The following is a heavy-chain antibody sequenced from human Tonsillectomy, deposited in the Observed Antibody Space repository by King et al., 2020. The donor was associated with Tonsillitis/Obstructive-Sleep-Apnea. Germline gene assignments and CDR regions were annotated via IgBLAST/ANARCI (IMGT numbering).Heavy chain of an antibody. J-gene: IGHJ4*02. CDR2: ISYDGSNK. CDR3: ARQRGSKIVVDPSFDF. CDR1: GYTFSSYA. D-gene: IGHD3-22*01. V-gene: IGHV3-30*04. Sequence: VQLVESGGGVVQPGRSLRLSCAASGYTFSSYALHWVRQAPGKGLEWVALISYDGSNKYHADSVKGRFTISRDNSKNTLYLQMSRLRAEDTALYCCARQRGSKIVVDPSFDFWGQGPLVTVSS.